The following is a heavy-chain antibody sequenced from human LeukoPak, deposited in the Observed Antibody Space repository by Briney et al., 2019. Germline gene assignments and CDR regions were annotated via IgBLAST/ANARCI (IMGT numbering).Heavy chain of an antibody. D-gene: IGHD1-26*01. V-gene: IGHV3-15*01. CDR1: GFIFSDKW. J-gene: IGHJ4*02. Sequence: GGSLRLSCAASGFIFSDKWMAWVRQAPGRGLEWVARIKSKDVGGTAANAAPVEGRFTISRDDSKNTLYLQMNSLKTEDTAVYYCTTTQYSDSSLRYWGQGTPVTVSS. CDR2: IKSKDVGGTA. CDR3: TTTQYSDSSLRY.